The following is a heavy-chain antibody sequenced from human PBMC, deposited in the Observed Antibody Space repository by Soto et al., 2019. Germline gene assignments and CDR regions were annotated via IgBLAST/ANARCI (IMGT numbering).Heavy chain of an antibody. V-gene: IGHV4-59*01. CDR2: IYYSGST. Sequence: SETLSLTCTVSGGSISSYYWSWIRQPPGKGLEWIGYIYYSGSTNYNPSLKSRVTISVDTSKNQFSLKLGSVTAADTAVYYCAREGCSGGSCYSDAFDIWGQGTMVTVSS. D-gene: IGHD2-15*01. J-gene: IGHJ3*02. CDR3: AREGCSGGSCYSDAFDI. CDR1: GGSISSYY.